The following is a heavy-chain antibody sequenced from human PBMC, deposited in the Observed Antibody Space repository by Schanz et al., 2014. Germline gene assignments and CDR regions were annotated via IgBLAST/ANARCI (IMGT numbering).Heavy chain of an antibody. CDR1: RYTFNTYG. V-gene: IGHV1-46*02. CDR3: ARDGVDAAAGGNY. J-gene: IGHJ4*02. Sequence: QVQVVQSGAEVKKPGASVKVSCEASRYTFNTYGLNWVRQAPGQGLEWMGMINPSGGSTTYAQKFQGRVTMTRDTSTSTGYMELSSLVSEDTAVYCCARDGVDAAAGGNYWGQGTLVTVSS. D-gene: IGHD6-13*01. CDR2: INPSGGST.